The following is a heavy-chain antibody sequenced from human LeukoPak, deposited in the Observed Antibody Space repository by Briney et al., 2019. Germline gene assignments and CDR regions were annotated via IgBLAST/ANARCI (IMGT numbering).Heavy chain of an antibody. D-gene: IGHD3-10*01. CDR1: GGTFSSYA. CDR3: ATSSNYYGSGPFDY. J-gene: IGHJ4*02. Sequence: SVKVSCKASGGTFSSYAISWVRQAPGQGLEWLGGITPIFGTANYAQKFQGRVTITADESTSTAYMELSSLRSEDTAVYYCATSSNYYGSGPFDYWGQGTLVTVSS. V-gene: IGHV1-69*13. CDR2: ITPIFGTA.